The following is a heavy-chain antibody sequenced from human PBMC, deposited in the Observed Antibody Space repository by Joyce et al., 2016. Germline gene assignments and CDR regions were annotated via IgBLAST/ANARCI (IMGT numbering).Heavy chain of an antibody. CDR1: GLTVNSNY. D-gene: IGHD2/OR15-2a*01. J-gene: IGHJ6*03. CDR3: ARERGGEYHYMDV. V-gene: IGHV3-53*01. CDR2: IYSGGDT. Sequence: EVQLVESGGGLIQPGGSLRLSCAPSGLTVNSNYMSWVRQAPGRWLEWVSLIYSGGDTYYADAVKCRFTISRDNSKNTLYLQMNSLRAEDTAVYYCARERGGEYHYMDVWGKGTTVTVSS.